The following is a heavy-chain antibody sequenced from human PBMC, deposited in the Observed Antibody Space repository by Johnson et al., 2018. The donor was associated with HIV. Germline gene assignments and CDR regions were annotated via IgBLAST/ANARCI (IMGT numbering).Heavy chain of an antibody. Sequence: VQLVESGGDLVQPGRSLRLSCTASGFTFGEYAMSWVRQAPGKGLEWVGFIRSKAYGGTTEYAASVKGRFTISRDDSKSIAYLQMNSLQTEDTAVYYCTRGGYNLNWDAFDIWGQGTMVTVFS. CDR1: GFTFGEYA. V-gene: IGHV3-49*04. CDR3: TRGGYNLNWDAFDI. J-gene: IGHJ3*02. CDR2: IRSKAYGGTT. D-gene: IGHD1-7*01.